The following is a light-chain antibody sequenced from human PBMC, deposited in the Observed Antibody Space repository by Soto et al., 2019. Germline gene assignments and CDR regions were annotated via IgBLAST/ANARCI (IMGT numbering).Light chain of an antibody. CDR1: QSVSSSY. J-gene: IGKJ4*01. Sequence: ALSLSPVEIGSLLIRTSQSVSSSYLAWYQQKPGQAPRLLIYGASSRATGIPDRFGGSGSGTDVALAFSRLEPEDFAVYCCQQYGNSLLACGGGTKVDIK. CDR3: QQYGNSLLA. CDR2: GAS. V-gene: IGKV3-20*01.